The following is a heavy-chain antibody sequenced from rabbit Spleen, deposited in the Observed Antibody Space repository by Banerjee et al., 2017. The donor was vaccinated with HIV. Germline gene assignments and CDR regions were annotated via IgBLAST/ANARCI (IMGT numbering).Heavy chain of an antibody. D-gene: IGHD4-1*01. V-gene: IGHV1S40*01. Sequence: QQLEESGGGLVKPGTFLTLTCTASGFSFSSGDYMCWVRQAPGKGLEWIGCIYSGLENTYYANWVNGRFTISKSSSTTVTLQMTSLTAADTATYFCARDLAAAIGWIFYLWGPGTLVTVS. CDR1: GFSFSSGDY. CDR3: ARDLAAAIGWIFYL. J-gene: IGHJ6*01. CDR2: IYSGLENT.